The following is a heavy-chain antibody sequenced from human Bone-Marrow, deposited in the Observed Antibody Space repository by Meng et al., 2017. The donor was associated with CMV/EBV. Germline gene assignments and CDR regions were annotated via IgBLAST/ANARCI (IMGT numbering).Heavy chain of an antibody. CDR1: GYTFTAVS. D-gene: IGHD6-19*01. CDR3: ATAGIAVSGTAPDAFDV. J-gene: IGHJ3*01. V-gene: IGHV1-24*01. CDR2: FDPEDGEI. Sequence: ASVKVSCKVSGYTFTAVSRHWVRQAPGKGLEWMGGFDPEDGEIMYAQKFQGRVTMTEDTSTDTDYMELSSLTSEDTAVYFCATAGIAVSGTAPDAFDVWGQGTMVTVSS.